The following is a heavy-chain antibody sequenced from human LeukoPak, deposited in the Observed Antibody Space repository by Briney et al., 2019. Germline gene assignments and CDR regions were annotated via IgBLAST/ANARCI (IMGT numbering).Heavy chain of an antibody. V-gene: IGHV3-23*01. Sequence: GGSLRLSCAASGFTFSSYAMSWVRQAPGKGLEWVSAISGSGGSTYYADSVKGRFTIPRDNSKNTLYLQMNSLRAEDTAVYYCAKLRPPSPRQNWFDPWGQGTLATVSS. D-gene: IGHD3-16*01. CDR2: ISGSGGST. CDR1: GFTFSSYA. J-gene: IGHJ5*02. CDR3: AKLRPPSPRQNWFDP.